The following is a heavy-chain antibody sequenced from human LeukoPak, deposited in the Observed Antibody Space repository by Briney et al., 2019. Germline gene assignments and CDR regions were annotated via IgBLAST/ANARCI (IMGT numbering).Heavy chain of an antibody. CDR1: GFTFSNYA. D-gene: IGHD6-19*01. V-gene: IGHV3-74*01. CDR2: INSDGSRT. CDR3: ARDRYSSGCYDY. J-gene: IGHJ4*02. Sequence: GGSLRLSCAASGFTFSNYAMNWVRHAPGKGLVWVSRINSDGSRTGYADSVKGRFTISRDNAKNTLYLQMNSLRAEDTAVYYCARDRYSSGCYDYWGQGTLVTVSS.